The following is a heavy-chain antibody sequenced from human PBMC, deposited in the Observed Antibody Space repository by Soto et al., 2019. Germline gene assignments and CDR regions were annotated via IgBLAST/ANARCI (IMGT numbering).Heavy chain of an antibody. CDR1: GGTFSSYA. CDR2: IIPIFGTA. D-gene: IGHD5-18*01. CDR3: ASHSYGTANYYYYGMDV. V-gene: IGHV1-69*12. J-gene: IGHJ6*02. Sequence: QVQLVQSGAEVKKPGSSVKVSCKASGGTFSSYAISWVRQAPGQGLEWMGGIIPIFGTADYAQKFQGRVTITADESTSTAYMELSSLISEDTAVYYGASHSYGTANYYYYGMDVWGQGTTVTVSS.